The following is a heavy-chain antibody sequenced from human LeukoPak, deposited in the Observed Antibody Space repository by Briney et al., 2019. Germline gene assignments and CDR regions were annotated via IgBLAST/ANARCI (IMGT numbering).Heavy chain of an antibody. CDR1: GFTFSNYA. CDR3: ARVDYGDDY. Sequence: GGSLRLSCAASGFTFSNYAMSWVRQAPGKGLEWVSVIYNDGRTYYANSVKGRFTISRDNSKNTLFLQMNSLRAEDTAVYFCARVDYGDDYWGQGTLVTVSS. J-gene: IGHJ4*02. D-gene: IGHD4-17*01. CDR2: IYNDGRT. V-gene: IGHV3-53*01.